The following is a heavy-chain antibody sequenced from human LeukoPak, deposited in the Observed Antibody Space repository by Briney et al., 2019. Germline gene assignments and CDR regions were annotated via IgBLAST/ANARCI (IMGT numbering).Heavy chain of an antibody. Sequence: GGSLRLSCAASGFTFSNYAMSWVRQAPGKGLEWVSGVSAGGDKTDYAESVKGRFTISRDNSKNTVYMQMTSVTAEDTARYYCAKKRTPVAGTNYFDYWGLGTLVTVPS. CDR2: VSAGGDKT. D-gene: IGHD6-19*01. J-gene: IGHJ4*02. V-gene: IGHV3-23*01. CDR3: AKKRTPVAGTNYFDY. CDR1: GFTFSNYA.